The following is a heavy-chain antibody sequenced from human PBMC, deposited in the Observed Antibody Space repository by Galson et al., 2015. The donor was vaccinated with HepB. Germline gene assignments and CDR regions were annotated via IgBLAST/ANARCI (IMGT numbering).Heavy chain of an antibody. Sequence: SLRLSCAASGFTFSSYWMHWVRHAPGKGLVWVSRINSDGSSTSYADSVKGRFTISRDNAKNTLYLQMNSLRAEDTAVYYCARVRYYDSSGYGYWGQGTLVTVSS. CDR1: GFTFSSYW. CDR2: INSDGSST. D-gene: IGHD3-22*01. V-gene: IGHV3-74*01. J-gene: IGHJ4*02. CDR3: ARVRYYDSSGYGY.